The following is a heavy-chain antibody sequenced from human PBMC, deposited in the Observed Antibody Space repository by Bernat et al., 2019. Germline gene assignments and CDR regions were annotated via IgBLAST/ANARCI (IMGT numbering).Heavy chain of an antibody. CDR3: ARMKDSNYLYFDD. J-gene: IGHJ4*02. D-gene: IGHD4-11*01. Sequence: QVTLKESGPALVKPTQTLTLTCTFSGFSLSTNGMRVSWIRQPPGKALEWLARIDWDDDKFYSTSLKTRLTISKDTSKNQVVLTVTNMDPVDTATYYCARMKDSNYLYFDDWGQGTVVTVSS. CDR2: IDWDDDK. V-gene: IGHV2-70*04. CDR1: GFSLSTNGMR.